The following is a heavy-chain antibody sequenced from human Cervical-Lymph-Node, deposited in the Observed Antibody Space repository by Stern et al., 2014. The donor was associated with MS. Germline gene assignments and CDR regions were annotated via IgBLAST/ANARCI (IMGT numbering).Heavy chain of an antibody. D-gene: IGHD1-1*01. CDR2: IYPGDSET. Sequence: EEQLVQSGAEVRKPGESLRISCEVSGYRFTNNWIGWVRQMPGKGLEWMGIIYPGDSETRYSPSFQGQVTISVDKSHSITYLQSSSLRASDTAIYYCARRGHGYMGIDYWGQGTLVTVSS. V-gene: IGHV5-51*03. J-gene: IGHJ4*02. CDR3: ARRGHGYMGIDY. CDR1: GYRFTNNW.